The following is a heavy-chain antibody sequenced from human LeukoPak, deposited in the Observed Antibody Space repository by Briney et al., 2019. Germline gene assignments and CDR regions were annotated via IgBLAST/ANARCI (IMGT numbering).Heavy chain of an antibody. CDR2: IYHSGST. CDR3: ARDVDYGDSNWYFDL. J-gene: IGHJ2*01. V-gene: IGHV4-30-2*01. CDR1: GGSISSGGYS. Sequence: SETLSLTCAVAGGSISSGGYSWSWIRQPPGKGLEWIGYIYHSGSTYYNPSLKSRVTISVDRSKTQSSLKLSSVTAADTAVYYWARDVDYGDSNWYFDLWGRGTVVTVSS. D-gene: IGHD4-17*01.